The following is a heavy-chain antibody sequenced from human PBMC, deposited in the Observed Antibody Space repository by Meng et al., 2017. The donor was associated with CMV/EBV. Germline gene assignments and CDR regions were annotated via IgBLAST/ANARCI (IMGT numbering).Heavy chain of an antibody. CDR1: GFTFSSYA. D-gene: IGHD5-12*01. J-gene: IGHJ6*02. V-gene: IGHV3-30*04. CDR2: ISYDGSNK. CDR3: AREGRWLRLGDYYYGMDV. Sequence: GGSLRLSCAASGFTFSSYAMHWVRQAPGKGLEWVAVISYDGSNKYYADSVKGRFTISRDNSKNTLYLQMNSLRAEDTAVYYCAREGRWLRLGDYYYGMDVWGQGTTVTVSS.